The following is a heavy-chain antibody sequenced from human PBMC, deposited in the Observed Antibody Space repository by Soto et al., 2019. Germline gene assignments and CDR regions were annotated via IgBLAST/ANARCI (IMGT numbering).Heavy chain of an antibody. Sequence: QVQLVESGGGVVQPGRSLRLSCAASGFTFSSYGMHWVRQAPGKGLEWVAVIWYDGSNKYYADSVKGRFTISRDNSKNTLYLQLNSLRAEDTAVYYCARDGSVTTSAYYYYGMDVWGQGTTVTVSS. CDR1: GFTFSSYG. D-gene: IGHD4-4*01. J-gene: IGHJ6*02. V-gene: IGHV3-33*01. CDR2: IWYDGSNK. CDR3: ARDGSVTTSAYYYYGMDV.